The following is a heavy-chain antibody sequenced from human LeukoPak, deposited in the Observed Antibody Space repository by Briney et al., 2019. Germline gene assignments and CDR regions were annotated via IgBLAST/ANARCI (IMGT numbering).Heavy chain of an antibody. CDR3: ARQEYCSGGSCYTWFDS. CDR2: IYPGDSDT. V-gene: IGHV5-51*01. J-gene: IGHJ5*01. Sequence: GESLKISCKGSGYSFTSDWIGWVRQMPGKGLEWMGIIYPGDSDTRYSPSFQGQVTISADKSINTAYLQWSSLKASDTAMYYCARQEYCSGGSCYTWFDSWGQGTLVTVSS. D-gene: IGHD2-15*01. CDR1: GYSFTSDW.